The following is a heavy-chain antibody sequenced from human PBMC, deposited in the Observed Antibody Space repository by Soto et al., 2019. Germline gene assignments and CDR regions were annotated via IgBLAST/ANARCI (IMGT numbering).Heavy chain of an antibody. V-gene: IGHV3-30-3*01. CDR1: GFTFDKFD. CDR2: TSYDGDKK. CDR3: VREGGVPSAIGHYYYGMGV. Sequence: GGSLRLSCAASGFTFDKFDMHWVRQAPGRGLQWVAVTSYDGDKKYYAASVKGRFTISRDNSNNTLHLQMNNLRDDDTAVYYCVREGGVPSAIGHYYYGMGVWGQGTAVTVSS. D-gene: IGHD2-2*02. J-gene: IGHJ6*02.